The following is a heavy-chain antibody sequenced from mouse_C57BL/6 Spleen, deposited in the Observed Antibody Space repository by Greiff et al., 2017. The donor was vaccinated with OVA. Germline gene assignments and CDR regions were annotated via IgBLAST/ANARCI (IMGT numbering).Heavy chain of an antibody. Sequence: QVQLQQPGAELVKPGASVPMSFHASFYTFPSYWITWVKQRPGQGLEWIGDIYPGSGSTNYNEKFKSKATLTVDTSSSTAYMQLSSLTSEDSAVYYCARSNGFYWYFDVWGTGTTVTVSS. CDR2: IYPGSGST. CDR3: ARSNGFYWYFDV. D-gene: IGHD2-2*01. V-gene: IGHV1-55*01. CDR1: FYTFPSYW. J-gene: IGHJ1*03.